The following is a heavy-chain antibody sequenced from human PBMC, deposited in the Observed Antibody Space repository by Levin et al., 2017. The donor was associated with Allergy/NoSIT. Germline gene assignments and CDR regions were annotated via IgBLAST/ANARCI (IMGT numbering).Heavy chain of an antibody. Sequence: SCAASGFTFSNYGMHWVRQAPGKGLEWMAVVSYDERNKFYADSVKGRFSISRDNSKNTLYLQMNSLRPEDTAVYYCAKDATLVGATAFDVWGQGTMVTVFS. J-gene: IGHJ3*01. CDR2: VSYDERNK. V-gene: IGHV3-30*18. D-gene: IGHD1-26*01. CDR1: GFTFSNYG. CDR3: AKDATLVGATAFDV.